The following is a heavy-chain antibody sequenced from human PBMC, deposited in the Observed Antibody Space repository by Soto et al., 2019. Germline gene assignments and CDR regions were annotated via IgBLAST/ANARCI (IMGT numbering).Heavy chain of an antibody. CDR2: ISGSGGST. V-gene: IGHV3-23*01. Sequence: PGGSLRLSCAASGFTFSSYAMSWVRQAPGKGLEWVSAISGSGGSTYYADSVKGRFTISRDNSKNTLYLQMNSLRAEDTAVYYCAKPTLRYFDWLSDGRHVFDICGQGTMVT. CDR3: AKPTLRYFDWLSDGRHVFDI. CDR1: GFTFSSYA. J-gene: IGHJ3*02. D-gene: IGHD3-9*01.